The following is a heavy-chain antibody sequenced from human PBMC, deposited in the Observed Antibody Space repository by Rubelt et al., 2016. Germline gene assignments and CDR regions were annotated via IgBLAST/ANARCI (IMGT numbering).Heavy chain of an antibody. CDR3: ASLSSSSHDAFDI. Sequence: EVQLVQSGAEVKKPGESLKISCKGSGYTFTTYWIGWVRQMPGKGLEWMGIIYPGDSDTRYSPACQGQVTISADKSISTAYLQWSSLKASDTAMYYCASLSSSSHDAFDIWGQGTMVTVSS. J-gene: IGHJ3*02. V-gene: IGHV5-51*01. D-gene: IGHD6-6*01. CDR2: IYPGDSDT. CDR1: GYTFTTYW.